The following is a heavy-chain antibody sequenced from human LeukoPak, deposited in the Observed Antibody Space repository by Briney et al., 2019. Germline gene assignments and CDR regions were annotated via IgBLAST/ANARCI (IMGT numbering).Heavy chain of an antibody. CDR1: GITVSSNY. Sequence: GGSLRLSCAASGITVSSNYMSWVRQAPGQGLEWVSVIYAGGSTYYADSVKGRFTISRDSSKNTLYLQMNSLRAEDTAVYYCARGGGYYEFDFWGQGTLVTVFS. D-gene: IGHD3-22*01. CDR2: IYAGGST. V-gene: IGHV3-53*01. CDR3: ARGGGYYEFDF. J-gene: IGHJ4*02.